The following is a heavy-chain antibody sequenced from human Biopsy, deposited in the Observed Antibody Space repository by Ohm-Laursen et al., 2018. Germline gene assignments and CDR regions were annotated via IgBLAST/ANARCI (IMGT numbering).Heavy chain of an antibody. Sequence: SVKVSCKTSGYSFTSYYMHWVRQAPGQGLGWMGGIIPMFGTANYAQMFQGRVTISADESTSTSYMELSSLTTEDTAIYYCARGPHSGSHSCFDYWGRGTLVTVSS. CDR2: IIPMFGTA. D-gene: IGHD1-26*01. V-gene: IGHV1-69*13. CDR3: ARGPHSGSHSCFDY. CDR1: GYSFTSYY. J-gene: IGHJ4*02.